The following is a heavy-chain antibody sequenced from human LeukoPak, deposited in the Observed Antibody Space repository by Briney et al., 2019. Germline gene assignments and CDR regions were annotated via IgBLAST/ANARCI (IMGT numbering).Heavy chain of an antibody. CDR1: GGSISSSSYY. J-gene: IGHJ4*02. Sequence: PSETLSLTCTVSGGSISSSSYYWGWIRQPPGKGLDWIGSIYYSGSTYYNPSLKSRVTISVDTPKNQFSLRLSSVTAADKDVYYCARGGRPFDYWGPGTLVTVSS. CDR3: ARGGRPFDY. D-gene: IGHD1-1*01. V-gene: IGHV4-39*01. CDR2: IYYSGST.